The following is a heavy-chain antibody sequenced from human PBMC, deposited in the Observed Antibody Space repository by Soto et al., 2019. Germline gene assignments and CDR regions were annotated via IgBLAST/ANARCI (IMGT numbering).Heavy chain of an antibody. J-gene: IGHJ4*02. V-gene: IGHV3-33*01. CDR2: IWYDGSNK. CDR3: ARDVVEDDFWSGYYYFDY. CDR1: GFTFSSYG. D-gene: IGHD3-3*01. Sequence: QVQLVESGGGVVQPGRSLRLSCAASGFTFSSYGMHWVRQAPGKGLEWVAVIWYDGSNKYYADSVKGRFTISRDNSNNTLYLQMTSLRAEDTAVYYCARDVVEDDFWSGYYYFDYWGQGTLVTVYS.